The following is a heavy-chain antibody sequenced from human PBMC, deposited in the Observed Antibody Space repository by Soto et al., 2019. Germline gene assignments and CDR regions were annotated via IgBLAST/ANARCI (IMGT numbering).Heavy chain of an antibody. V-gene: IGHV1-18*01. CDR3: ARVLAVYYYGMDV. CDR1: GYTFTSYG. D-gene: IGHD1-1*01. CDR2: ISAYNGNT. Sequence: GASVKVSCKASGYTFTSYGISWVRQAPGQGLEWMGWISAYNGNTNYAQKLQGRVTMTTDTSTSTAYMELRSLRPDDTAVYYCARVLAVYYYGMDVWGQGTTVTVSS. J-gene: IGHJ6*02.